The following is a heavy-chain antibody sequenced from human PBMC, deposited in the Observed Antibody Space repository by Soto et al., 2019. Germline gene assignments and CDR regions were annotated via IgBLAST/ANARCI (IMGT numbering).Heavy chain of an antibody. CDR3: AHRLSGYSWDGGYFDY. J-gene: IGHJ4*02. CDR2: IYWDDDK. Sequence: QITLKESGPTLVKPTQTLTLTCTFSGFSLNTYGVGVGWIRQPPGKALEWLALIYWDDDKRYSPSLESRLTITKDTPRNQVVLTMTNMDPVDTATYYCAHRLSGYSWDGGYFDYWGQGTLVTVSS. D-gene: IGHD1-1*01. CDR1: GFSLNTYGVG. V-gene: IGHV2-5*02.